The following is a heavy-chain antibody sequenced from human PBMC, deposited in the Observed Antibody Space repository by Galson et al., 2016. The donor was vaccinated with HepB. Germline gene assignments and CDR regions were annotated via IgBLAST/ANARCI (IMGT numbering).Heavy chain of an antibody. CDR2: ISGYNGNT. CDR1: GYTFPTYG. D-gene: IGHD1-1*01. CDR3: SREDWNPRYYFNGMDV. Sequence: SVPVSCKASGYTFPTYGISWVRQAPGQGLEWMGWISGYNGNTHYAQTFQDRVTLTRDTSTGTAYMALWSLTSDDTAVYYCSREDWNPRYYFNGMDVWGQGTTVTVSS. J-gene: IGHJ6*02. V-gene: IGHV1-18*01.